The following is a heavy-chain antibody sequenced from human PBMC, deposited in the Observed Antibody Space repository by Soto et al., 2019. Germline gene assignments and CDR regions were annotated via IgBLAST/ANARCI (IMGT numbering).Heavy chain of an antibody. Sequence: SETLSLTCTVSGGSISSYYWSWIRQPPGKGLEWIGYIYYSGSTNYNPSLKSRVTISVDTSKNQFSLKLSSVTAADTAVYYCARVNWNYTTDAFDIWGQGTMVTVSS. CDR2: IYYSGST. J-gene: IGHJ3*02. CDR1: GGSISSYY. D-gene: IGHD1-7*01. CDR3: ARVNWNYTTDAFDI. V-gene: IGHV4-59*01.